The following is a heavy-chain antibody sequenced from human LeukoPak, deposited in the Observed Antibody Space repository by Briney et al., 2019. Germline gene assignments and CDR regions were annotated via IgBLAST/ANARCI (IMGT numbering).Heavy chain of an antibody. J-gene: IGHJ5*02. Sequence: GGSLRLSCAASGFTFSDYYMSWIRQAPGKGLEWVAVISYDGSNKYYKDAVKGRFTISRDNSKSTLYLQMNSLRAEDTAVYYCARDKLLEYGNWFDPWGQGTLVSVSS. CDR2: ISYDGSNK. CDR1: GFTFSDYY. D-gene: IGHD3-10*01. V-gene: IGHV3-30-3*01. CDR3: ARDKLLEYGNWFDP.